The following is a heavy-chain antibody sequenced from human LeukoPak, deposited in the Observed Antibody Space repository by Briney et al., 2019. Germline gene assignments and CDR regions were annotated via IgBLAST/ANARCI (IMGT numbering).Heavy chain of an antibody. Sequence: RASVKVSCKASGYTFTDYSIHWVRQAPGQGLEWMGIINPSGGSTTYAQKFQGRVTMTRDTSTSTVHMELSSLRSEDTAVYYCAREGFTSRFPLGLNWGQGTLVTVSS. J-gene: IGHJ4*02. CDR3: AREGFTSRFPLGLN. CDR1: GYTFTDYS. V-gene: IGHV1-46*01. D-gene: IGHD2-2*01. CDR2: INPSGGST.